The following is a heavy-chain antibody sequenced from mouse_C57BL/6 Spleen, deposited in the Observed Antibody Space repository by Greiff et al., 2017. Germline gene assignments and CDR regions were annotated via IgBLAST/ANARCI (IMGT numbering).Heavy chain of an antibody. D-gene: IGHD2-4*01. CDR2: SRNKANDYTT. CDR1: GFTFSDFY. J-gene: IGHJ2*01. CDR3: ARDYDYDGFDY. V-gene: IGHV7-1*01. Sequence: DVKLVESGGGLVQSGRSLRLSCATSGFTFSDFYMEWVRQAPGKGLEWIAASRNKANDYTTEYSASVKGRFIVSRDTSQSILYLQMNALRAEDTAIYYCARDYDYDGFDYWGQGTTLTVSS.